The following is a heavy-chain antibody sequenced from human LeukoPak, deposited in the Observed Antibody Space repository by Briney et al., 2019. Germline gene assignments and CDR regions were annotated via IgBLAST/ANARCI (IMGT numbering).Heavy chain of an antibody. CDR2: ISAYNGNT. J-gene: IGHJ5*02. V-gene: IGHV1-18*01. Sequence: ASVKVSCKASGYTFTSYGISWVRQAPGQGLEWMGWISAYNGNTNYAQKLQGRVTMTTDTSTSTAYMELRSLRSDDTAVYYCARDPGYCSSTSCYRGYWFDPWGQGTLVTVSS. D-gene: IGHD2-2*02. CDR1: GYTFTSYG. CDR3: ARDPGYCSSTSCYRGYWFDP.